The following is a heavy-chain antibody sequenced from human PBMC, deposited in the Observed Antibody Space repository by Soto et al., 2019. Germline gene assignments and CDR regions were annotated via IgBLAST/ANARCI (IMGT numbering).Heavy chain of an antibody. CDR1: GGSLTSYY. J-gene: IGHJ4*02. CDR2: IYHSGST. D-gene: IGHD2-21*01. V-gene: IGHV4-59*12. Sequence: SETLSLTCTVSGGSLTSYYWSWIRQPPGKGLEWIGYIYHSGSTYYNPSLKSRVTISVDRSKNQFPLKLSSVTAADTAVYYCARGNVVAIDYWGQGTLVTVSS. CDR3: ARGNVVAIDY.